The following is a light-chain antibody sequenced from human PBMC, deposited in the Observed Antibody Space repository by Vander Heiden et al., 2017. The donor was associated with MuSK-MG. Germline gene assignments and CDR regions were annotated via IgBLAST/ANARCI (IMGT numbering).Light chain of an antibody. CDR3: QQSYGTPL. J-gene: IGKJ3*01. Sequence: DFQMTQSPSSLSASIGVRVTITCRASQRMSTSLHWYQHKPGKAPRLLIYRASTLQSGVPSRFSGSGSGTEFNLTISGLQSEDFATYYCQQSYGTPLFGPGTKVDVK. V-gene: IGKV1-39*01. CDR2: RAS. CDR1: QRMSTS.